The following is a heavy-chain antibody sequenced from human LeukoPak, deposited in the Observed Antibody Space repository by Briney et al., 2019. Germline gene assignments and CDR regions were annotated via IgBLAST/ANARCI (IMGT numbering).Heavy chain of an antibody. Sequence: GGSLRLSCAASGLTGSHNYMSWVRQAPGKGLEWVSAIHTSGDTCYADSVKGRFTISRDTSKNTLYLQINSLRVEDTAVYYCIVFGDSNHWGRGTLVTVSS. CDR1: GLTGSHNY. V-gene: IGHV3-53*01. CDR3: IVFGDSNH. CDR2: IHTSGDT. J-gene: IGHJ5*02. D-gene: IGHD4-17*01.